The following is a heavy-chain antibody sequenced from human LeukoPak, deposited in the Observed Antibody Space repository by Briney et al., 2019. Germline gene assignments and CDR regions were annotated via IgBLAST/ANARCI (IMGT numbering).Heavy chain of an antibody. V-gene: IGHV4-39*07. CDR2: IYYDGTT. D-gene: IGHD2-15*01. CDR1: GGSISTNSYY. CDR3: ASVTPRVRVSAYKGVIDY. J-gene: IGHJ4*02. Sequence: PSETLSLTCTASGGSISTNSYYWAWVRQPPGKGLEWIVSIYYDGTTYYSPSLKSRITMSVDTSKNQFSLKLNSVTAADTAVYYCASVTPRVRVSAYKGVIDYWGQGTLVTVSS.